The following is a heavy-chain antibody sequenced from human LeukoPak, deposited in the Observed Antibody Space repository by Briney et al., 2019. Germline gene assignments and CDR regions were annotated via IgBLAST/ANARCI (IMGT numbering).Heavy chain of an antibody. Sequence: GGSLRLSCAASEFSVGSNYMTWVRQAPGKGLEWVSLIYSGGSTYYADSVKGRFTISRDNAKNSLYLQMNSLRAEDTALYYCAKDIGSSGWYGDAPGYGDAFDIWGQGTMVTVSS. D-gene: IGHD6-19*01. CDR3: AKDIGSSGWYGDAPGYGDAFDI. V-gene: IGHV3-53*05. CDR1: EFSVGSNY. J-gene: IGHJ3*02. CDR2: IYSGGST.